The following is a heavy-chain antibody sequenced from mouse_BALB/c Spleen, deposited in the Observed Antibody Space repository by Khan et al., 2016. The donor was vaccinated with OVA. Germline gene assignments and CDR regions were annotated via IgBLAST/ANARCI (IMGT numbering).Heavy chain of an antibody. CDR1: GYTFTDYS. J-gene: IGHJ2*01. Sequence: LVESGPELKKPGDTVKLSCKASGYTFTDYSMHWVKQAPGKGLKWMGWINTETGEPTYADDFKGRFAFSLETSASTAYLQINNLKNEDTATYFCARDRYDYFDYWGQGTTLTVSS. CDR2: INTETGEP. D-gene: IGHD2-14*01. V-gene: IGHV9-2-1*01. CDR3: ARDRYDYFDY.